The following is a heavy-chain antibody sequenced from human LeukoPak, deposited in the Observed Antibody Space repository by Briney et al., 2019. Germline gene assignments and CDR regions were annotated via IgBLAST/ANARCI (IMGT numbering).Heavy chain of an antibody. CDR3: PRVARYYDSSGYRAKPFFDY. J-gene: IGHJ4*02. CDR1: GGSFSGYY. CDR2: INHSGST. V-gene: IGHV4-34*01. Sequence: SETLSLTCAVYGGSFSGYYWSWIRQPPGKGLEWIGEINHSGSTNYNPSLKSRVTISVDTSKNQFSLKLSSVTAADTAVYYCPRVARYYDSSGYRAKPFFDYWGQGTLVTVSS. D-gene: IGHD3-22*01.